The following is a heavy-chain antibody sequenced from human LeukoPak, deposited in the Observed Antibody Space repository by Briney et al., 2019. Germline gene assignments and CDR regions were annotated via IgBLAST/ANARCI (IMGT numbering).Heavy chain of an antibody. CDR1: GFTFSGYW. D-gene: IGHD2-2*01. J-gene: IGHJ4*02. Sequence: PGGSLRLSCAVSGFTFSGYWMSWVRQAPGKGLEWVSAISGSGGSTYYADSVKGRFTISRDNSKNTLYLQMNSLRAEDTAVYYCAKDDVVVPAAIWGSYSGYWGQGTLVTVSS. CDR2: ISGSGGST. V-gene: IGHV3-23*01. CDR3: AKDDVVVPAAIWGSYSGY.